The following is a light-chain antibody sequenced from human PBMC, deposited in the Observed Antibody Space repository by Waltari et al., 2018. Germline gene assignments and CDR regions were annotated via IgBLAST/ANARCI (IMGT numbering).Light chain of an antibody. CDR1: QSVRTW. V-gene: IGKV1-5*01. CDR3: QQYNSFSRGT. Sequence: DIQMTQSPSTLSASVGDRVTITCRASQSVRTWLAWYQQKPGKAPKVLIYDASTLENGVPSRFSGSGSGTEFTLTISSLQPDDSARYYCQQYNSFSRGTFGQGTEVEIK. CDR2: DAS. J-gene: IGKJ1*01.